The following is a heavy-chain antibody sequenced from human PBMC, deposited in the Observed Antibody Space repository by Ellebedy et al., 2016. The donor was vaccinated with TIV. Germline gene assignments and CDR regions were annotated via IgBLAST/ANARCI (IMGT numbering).Heavy chain of an antibody. D-gene: IGHD3-16*01. CDR2: ILSSGST. J-gene: IGHJ4*02. V-gene: IGHV4-59*01. CDR1: GGSLTSFY. Sequence: SETLSLTCTVSGGSLTSFYWGWVRQPPGKGLEWIGYILSSGSTSYNPSLKSRVAISVDTSKNEFSLKLSSVTAADTAVYYCAREWGDYWGQGTLVTVSS. CDR3: AREWGDY.